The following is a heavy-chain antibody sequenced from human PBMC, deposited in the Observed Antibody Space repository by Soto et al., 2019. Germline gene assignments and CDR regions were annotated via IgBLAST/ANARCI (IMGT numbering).Heavy chain of an antibody. CDR1: GGSFSGYY. J-gene: IGHJ6*03. Sequence: QVQLQQWGAGLLKPSETLSLTCAVYGGSFSGYYWSWIRQPPGKGLEWIGEINHSGSTNYNQSLTSRVTISVDTSKNQFPLKLCSVTPANTAVYYCAIVEVSSSFYYYIDVWGKGTTVTVSS. V-gene: IGHV4-34*01. CDR3: AIVEVSSSFYYYIDV. CDR2: INHSGST. D-gene: IGHD6-6*01.